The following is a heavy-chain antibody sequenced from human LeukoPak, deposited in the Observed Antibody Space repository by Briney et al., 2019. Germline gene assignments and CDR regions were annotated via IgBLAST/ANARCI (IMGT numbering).Heavy chain of an antibody. CDR1: GGSFSDYY. J-gene: IGHJ4*02. CDR2: IYHSGST. CDR3: ARKQLVPLAQSFDY. D-gene: IGHD6-6*01. V-gene: IGHV4-34*01. Sequence: SETLSLTCAVYGGSFSDYYWSWIRQPPGKGLEWIGEIYHSGSTNYNPSLNSRVTISVDTSKNQFSLKLNSLTAADTAVYYCARKQLVPLAQSFDYWGQGTLVTVSS.